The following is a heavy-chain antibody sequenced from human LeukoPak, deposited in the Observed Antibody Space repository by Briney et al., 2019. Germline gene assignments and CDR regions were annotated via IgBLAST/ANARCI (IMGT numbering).Heavy chain of an antibody. D-gene: IGHD2-15*01. J-gene: IGHJ4*02. CDR3: AKGSRIVVVVAADY. CDR2: ISYDGSNK. Sequence: GGSLRLSCAASGFTFSSYGMHWVRQAPGKGLEWVAVISYDGSNKYYADSVKGRFTISRDNSNNTLYLQMNILRAEDTAVYYCAKGSRIVVVVAADYWGQGTLVTVSS. CDR1: GFTFSSYG. V-gene: IGHV3-30*18.